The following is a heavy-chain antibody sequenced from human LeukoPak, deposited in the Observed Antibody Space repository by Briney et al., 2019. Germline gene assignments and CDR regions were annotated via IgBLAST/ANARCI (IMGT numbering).Heavy chain of an antibody. Sequence: ASVKVSCKASGYTFTGYYMHWVRQAPGQGLEWMGWINPNSGNTGYAQKFQGRVTMTRNTSISTAYMELSSLRSEDTAVYYCARGHTYYDFWSGYYKAGNWFDPWGQGTLVTVSS. V-gene: IGHV1-8*02. CDR2: INPNSGNT. CDR1: GYTFTGYY. D-gene: IGHD3-3*01. CDR3: ARGHTYYDFWSGYYKAGNWFDP. J-gene: IGHJ5*02.